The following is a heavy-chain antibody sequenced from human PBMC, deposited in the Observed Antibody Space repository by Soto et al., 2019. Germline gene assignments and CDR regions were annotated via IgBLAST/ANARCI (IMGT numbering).Heavy chain of an antibody. V-gene: IGHV6-1*01. J-gene: IGHJ6*02. Sequence: SQTLSLTCAISGDSVSSNSAAWNWIRQSPSRGLEWLGRTYYRSKWYNDYAVSVKSRITINPDTSKNQFSLQLNSVTPEDTAVYYCASCITMIVVVIIHYYYYRMDVCSQGSTVTVSS. CDR2: TYYRSKWYN. CDR3: ASCITMIVVVIIHYYYYRMDV. D-gene: IGHD3-22*01. CDR1: GDSVSSNSAA.